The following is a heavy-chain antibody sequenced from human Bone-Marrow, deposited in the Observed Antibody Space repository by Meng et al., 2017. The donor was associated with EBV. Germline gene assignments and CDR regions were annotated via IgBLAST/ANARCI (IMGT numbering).Heavy chain of an antibody. J-gene: IGHJ4*02. D-gene: IGHD2-21*01. CDR3: ARSSPPYCGGDCHNDY. V-gene: IGHV1-18*01. Sequence: QVNLVQSAGEVRKPGASVKVSCKASGYTFINFGINWVRQAPGQGLEWMGWISPYNGDTNYAQKLQGRLTMTTDTSTTTAHMELRSLRSDDTAVYYCARSSPPYCGGDCHNDYWGQGTLVTVSS. CDR1: GYTFINFG. CDR2: ISPYNGDT.